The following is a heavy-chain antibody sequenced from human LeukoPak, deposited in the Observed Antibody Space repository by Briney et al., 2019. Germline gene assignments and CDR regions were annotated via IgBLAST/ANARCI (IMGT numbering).Heavy chain of an antibody. D-gene: IGHD3-22*01. CDR2: ISYDGSNK. V-gene: IGHV3-30*18. CDR3: AKDSSTVIVVGINGFDY. Sequence: GGSLRLSCAASGFTFSSYGMHWVRQAPGKGLEWVAVISYDGSNKYYADSVKGRFTISRDNSKNTLYLQMNSLRAEDTAVYYCAKDSSTVIVVGINGFDYWGQGTLVTVSS. CDR1: GFTFSSYG. J-gene: IGHJ4*02.